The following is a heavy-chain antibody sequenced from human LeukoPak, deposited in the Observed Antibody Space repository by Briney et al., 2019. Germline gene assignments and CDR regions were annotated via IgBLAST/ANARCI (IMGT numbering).Heavy chain of an antibody. V-gene: IGHV4-31*03. Sequence: SETLSFTCTVSGGSISSGGYYWSWIRQHPGKGLEWIGYISYSGSTYYNPSLNSRVTISVGTSKSQFSLKLSSVTAADTAVYYCARVRGYSYGELDYWGQGTLVTVSS. CDR2: ISYSGST. CDR1: GGSISSGGYY. CDR3: ARVRGYSYGELDY. J-gene: IGHJ4*02. D-gene: IGHD5-18*01.